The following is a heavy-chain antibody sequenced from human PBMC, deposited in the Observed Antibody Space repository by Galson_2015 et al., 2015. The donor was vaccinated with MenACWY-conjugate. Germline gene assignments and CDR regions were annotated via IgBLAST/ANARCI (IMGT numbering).Heavy chain of an antibody. CDR1: GYSFSSYW. J-gene: IGHJ3*02. CDR2: IFPGDSDT. Sequence: QSGAEVKKPGESLKISCKGSGYSFSSYWIGWVRQMPGKGLEWMGIIFPGDSDTRYSPSFQGQVTISADKGISTAYLQWSSLKASDTAMYYCARRTQLWDQDVFDIWGQATMVPGSS. V-gene: IGHV5-51*03. D-gene: IGHD5-18*01. CDR3: ARRTQLWDQDVFDI.